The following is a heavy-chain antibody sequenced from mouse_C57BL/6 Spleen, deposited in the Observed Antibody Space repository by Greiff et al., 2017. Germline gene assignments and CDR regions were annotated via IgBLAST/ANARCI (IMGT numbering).Heavy chain of an antibody. V-gene: IGHV1-15*01. CDR2: IDPETGGT. J-gene: IGHJ2*01. CDR3: TGGDLIYYFDY. D-gene: IGHD3-3*01. CDR1: GYTFTDYE. Sequence: VQLQQSGAELVRPGASVTLSCKASGYTFTDYEMHWVKQTPVHGLEWIGAIDPETGGTAYNQKFKGKAILTADKSSSTAYMELRSLTSEDSAVYYCTGGDLIYYFDYWGQGTTLTVSS.